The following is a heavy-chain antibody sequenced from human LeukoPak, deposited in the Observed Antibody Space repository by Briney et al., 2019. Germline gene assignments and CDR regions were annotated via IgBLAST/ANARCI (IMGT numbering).Heavy chain of an antibody. Sequence: PGGSLRLSCAASGFTFSSYSMNWVRQAPGKGLEWVSSISSSSSYIYYADSVKGRFTISRDDAKNSLYLQMNSLRAEDTAVYYCARGSGSGTYYPRFDYWGQGSLATVSS. D-gene: IGHD3-10*01. CDR2: ISSSSSYI. CDR1: GFTFSSYS. J-gene: IGHJ4*02. CDR3: ARGSGSGTYYPRFDY. V-gene: IGHV3-21*01.